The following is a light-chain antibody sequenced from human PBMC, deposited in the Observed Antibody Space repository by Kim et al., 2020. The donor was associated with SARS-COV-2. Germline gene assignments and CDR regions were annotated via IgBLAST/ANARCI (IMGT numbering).Light chain of an antibody. CDR1: SSNIVSNT. CDR2: SNN. CDR3: AAWDESLNAVV. J-gene: IGLJ2*01. V-gene: IGLV1-44*01. Sequence: GQRVTISCSGSSSNIVSNTVNWYQQLPGTAPKLLIYSNNQRPSGVPDRFSGSKSGTSASLAISGLQSEDEADYYCAAWDESLNAVVFGGGTQLTVL.